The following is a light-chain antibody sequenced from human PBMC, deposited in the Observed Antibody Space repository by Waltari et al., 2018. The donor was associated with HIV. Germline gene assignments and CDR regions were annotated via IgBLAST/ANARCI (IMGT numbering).Light chain of an antibody. CDR3: QQYNEWPPWT. CDR1: QSVSSN. J-gene: IGKJ1*01. V-gene: IGKV3D-15*01. Sequence: EIVMTQSPATLSVSPGERATLSCRASQSVSSNLAWYQQEPGQAPRLLIYGASTRATGVPARFSGSGSGTEFTLTISSLQSEDFAVYYCQQYNEWPPWTFGQGTKVEIK. CDR2: GAS.